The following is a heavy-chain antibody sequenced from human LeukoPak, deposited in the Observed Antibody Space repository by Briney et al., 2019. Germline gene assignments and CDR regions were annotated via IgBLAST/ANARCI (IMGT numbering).Heavy chain of an antibody. CDR3: ARHCSSTSCYDY. V-gene: IGHV1-18*01. CDR2: ISAYNGNT. J-gene: IGHJ4*02. CDR1: GYTFTSYG. D-gene: IGHD2-2*01. Sequence: GASLKVSSKASGYTFTSYGISWVRQAPGQGLEWMGWISAYNGNTNYAQKLQGRVTMTTDTSTSTAYMELRSLRSDDTAVYYCARHCSSTSCYDYWGQGTLVTVSS.